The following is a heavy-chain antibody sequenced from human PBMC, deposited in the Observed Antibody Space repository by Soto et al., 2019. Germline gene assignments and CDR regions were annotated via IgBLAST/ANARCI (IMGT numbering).Heavy chain of an antibody. J-gene: IGHJ4*02. CDR2: IGGSGTST. CDR3: AKGKSSSGWLLDF. D-gene: IGHD6-19*01. V-gene: IGHV3-23*01. CDR1: GFTVSTNT. Sequence: EVQLLESGGGLVQPGESLRLSCAASGFTVSTNTMSWVRQAPGKGLEWVSGIGGSGTSTYNADSVKGRFTISRDNSKNTLYLQMNRLRADDTAVYYCAKGKSSSGWLLDFWGQGTMVTFSS.